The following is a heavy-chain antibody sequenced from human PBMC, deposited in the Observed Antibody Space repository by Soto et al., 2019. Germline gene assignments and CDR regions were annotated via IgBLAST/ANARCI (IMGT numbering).Heavy chain of an antibody. J-gene: IGHJ4*02. V-gene: IGHV4-39*01. CDR3: ARQGIDYDSSGYWFDY. Sequence: QLQLQESGPGLVKPSETLSLTCTVSGGSISSSSYYWGWIRQPPGKGLEWIGSIYYSGSTYYNPSLKSRVTIYVDTSKNQFPLKLSSVTAADTAVYYCARQGIDYDSSGYWFDYWGQGTLGTVSS. D-gene: IGHD3-22*01. CDR1: GGSISSSSYY. CDR2: IYYSGST.